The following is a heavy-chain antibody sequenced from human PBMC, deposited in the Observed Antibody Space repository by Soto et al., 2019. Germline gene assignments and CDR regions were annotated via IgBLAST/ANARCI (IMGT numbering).Heavy chain of an antibody. J-gene: IGHJ4*02. Sequence: SETLSLTCTVSGGSISSSSYYWGWIRQPPGKGLEWIGSIYYSGSTYYNPSLKSRVTISVDTSKNQFSLKLISVTASDTAVYFCARDRGRRWYGYFDYWGQGILVTVSS. V-gene: IGHV4-39*07. D-gene: IGHD2-15*01. CDR1: GGSISSSSYY. CDR2: IYYSGST. CDR3: ARDRGRRWYGYFDY.